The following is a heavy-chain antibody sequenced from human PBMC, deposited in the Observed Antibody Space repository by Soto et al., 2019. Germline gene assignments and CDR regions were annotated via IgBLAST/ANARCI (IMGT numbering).Heavy chain of an antibody. Sequence: SETLSLTCTVSGGSISSGDYYWSWIRQPPGKGLEWIGYIYHSGSTYYNPSLKSRVTISVDTSKNQFSLKLSSVTAADTAVYYCARENTVTTAGYFDYWGQGTLVTVSS. CDR3: ARENTVTTAGYFDY. D-gene: IGHD4-17*01. J-gene: IGHJ4*02. CDR1: GGSISSGDYY. CDR2: IYHSGST. V-gene: IGHV4-30-4*01.